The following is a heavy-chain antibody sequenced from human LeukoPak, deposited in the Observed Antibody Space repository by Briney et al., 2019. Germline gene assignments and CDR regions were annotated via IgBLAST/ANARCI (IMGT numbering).Heavy chain of an antibody. CDR3: AKDLGYCSSTSCYDFDY. Sequence: PGGSLRLSCAASGFRFSMYWMHWVRQAPGKGLVWVSRIDTDGSYTYYADSVKGRFTISRDNSKNTLYLQMNSLRAEDTAVYYCAKDLGYCSSTSCYDFDYWGQGTLVTVSS. J-gene: IGHJ4*02. D-gene: IGHD2-2*01. V-gene: IGHV3-23*03. CDR1: GFRFSMYW. CDR2: IDTDGSYT.